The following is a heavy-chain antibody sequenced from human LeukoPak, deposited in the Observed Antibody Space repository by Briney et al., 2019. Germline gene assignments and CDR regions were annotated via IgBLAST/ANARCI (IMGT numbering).Heavy chain of an antibody. CDR1: GFTFSSYA. Sequence: GGSLRLSCAASGFTFSSYAMHWVRQAPGKGLEWVAVISYDGSNKYYADSVKGRFTISRDNSKNTLYLQMNSLRAEDTAVYYCASGLDYYDSSGSYWGQGTLVTVSS. V-gene: IGHV3-30*04. CDR2: ISYDGSNK. CDR3: ASGLDYYDSSGSY. J-gene: IGHJ4*02. D-gene: IGHD3-22*01.